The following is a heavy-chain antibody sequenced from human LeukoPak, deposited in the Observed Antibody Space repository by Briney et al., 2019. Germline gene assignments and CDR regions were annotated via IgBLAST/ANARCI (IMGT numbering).Heavy chain of an antibody. J-gene: IGHJ4*02. D-gene: IGHD5-18*01. CDR3: ARVGGGWIQLSRGRYYFDY. CDR1: GGSISSSSYY. V-gene: IGHV4-39*07. CDR2: IYYSGST. Sequence: SETLSLTCTVSGGSISSSSYYWGWIRQPPGKGLEWIGSIYYSGSTYYNPSLKSRVTISVDTSKNQFSLKLSSVTAADTAVYYCARVGGGWIQLSRGRYYFDYWGQGTLVTVSS.